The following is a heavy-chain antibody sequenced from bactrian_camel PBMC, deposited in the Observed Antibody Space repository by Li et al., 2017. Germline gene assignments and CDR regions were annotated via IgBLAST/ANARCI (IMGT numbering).Heavy chain of an antibody. CDR1: GLTFSGY. V-gene: IGHV3S40*01. D-gene: IGHD1*01. CDR2: ISYGDGRT. J-gene: IGHJ4*01. Sequence: VQLVESGGGLVQPGGSLRLSCAASGLTFSGYMRWVRQAPGKGLERISAISYGDGRTYYADSVKGRFTISTDYVKNTLYLQMNSLKPEDTAVYYCVADGFSGPGGTQVTVS.